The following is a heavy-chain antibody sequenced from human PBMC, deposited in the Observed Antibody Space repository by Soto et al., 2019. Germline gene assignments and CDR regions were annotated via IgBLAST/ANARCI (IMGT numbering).Heavy chain of an antibody. CDR1: GGSFSGYY. J-gene: IGHJ4*02. Sequence: SETLSLTCAVYGGSFSGYYWSWIRQPPGKGLEWIGEINHSGSTNYNPSLKSRVTISVDTSKNQFALRLSSVTAADTAVYYCARDSTYYYDSSGYHGYYFDYWGQGTLVTVSS. D-gene: IGHD3-22*01. CDR2: INHSGST. CDR3: ARDSTYYYDSSGYHGYYFDY. V-gene: IGHV4-34*01.